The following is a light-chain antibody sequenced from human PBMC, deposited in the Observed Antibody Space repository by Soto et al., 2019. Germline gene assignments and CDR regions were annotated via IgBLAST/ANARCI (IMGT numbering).Light chain of an antibody. V-gene: IGLV1-40*01. CDR2: LNH. J-gene: IGLJ7*01. CDR3: QSYDSSLSVLV. CDR1: TSNIGSGSD. Sequence: QSVLTQPPSVSGAPGQRVTISCTGSTSNIGSGSDVHWYQQLPGAAPKLLIFLNHNRPSGIPDRFSGSRSGTSASLAITGLQAEDEADYYCQSYDSSLSVLVFGGGTQLTVL.